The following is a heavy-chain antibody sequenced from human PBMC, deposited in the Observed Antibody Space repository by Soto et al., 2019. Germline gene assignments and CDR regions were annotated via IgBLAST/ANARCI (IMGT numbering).Heavy chain of an antibody. Sequence: QVHLQESGPGLVKPSETLSLTCAVSGASIGSGGWWSWVRRPPGKGLEWIAEIFHDGYTNYSPSLKSRVTISVDKSQNQFSLNVYSVTAADTAVYYCARHEGWTGPDQWGQGTLVTVSS. V-gene: IGHV4-4*02. D-gene: IGHD2-8*02. CDR3: ARHEGWTGPDQ. CDR2: IFHDGYT. CDR1: GASIGSGGW. J-gene: IGHJ5*02.